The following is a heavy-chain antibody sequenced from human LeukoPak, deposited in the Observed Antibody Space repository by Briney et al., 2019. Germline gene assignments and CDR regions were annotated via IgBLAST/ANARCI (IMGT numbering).Heavy chain of an antibody. J-gene: IGHJ4*02. V-gene: IGHV4-59*01. CDR1: GGSISSYY. Sequence: SETLSLTCTVSGGSISSYYWSWIRQPPGKGLEWIGYIYYSGSTNYNPSLKSRVTISVDTSKNQISLKLSSVTAADTAVYYCATARYSGYDLLYYFDYWGQGTLVTVSS. CDR2: IYYSGST. CDR3: ATARYSGYDLLYYFDY. D-gene: IGHD5-12*01.